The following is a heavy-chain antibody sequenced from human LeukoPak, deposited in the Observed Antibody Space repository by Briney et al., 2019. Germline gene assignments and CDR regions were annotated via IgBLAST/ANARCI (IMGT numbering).Heavy chain of an antibody. D-gene: IGHD6-13*01. CDR3: ARDRGYSSWYVHFDY. J-gene: IGHJ4*02. CDR1: GYTFTGYY. Sequence: ASVKVSCKASGYTFTGYYMHWVRQAPGQGLEWMGWINPNSGGTNYAQKFQGRVTMTRDTSISTAYMELSRLRSDDTAVYYCARDRGYSSWYVHFDYLGQGTLVTVSS. CDR2: INPNSGGT. V-gene: IGHV1-2*02.